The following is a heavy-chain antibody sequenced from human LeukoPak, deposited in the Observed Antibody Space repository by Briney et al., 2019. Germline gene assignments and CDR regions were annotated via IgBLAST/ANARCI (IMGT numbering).Heavy chain of an antibody. CDR2: MNPNSGNT. D-gene: IGHD3-10*01. Sequence: ASVKVSCKASGYTFTSYDINWVRQATGQRLEWMGWMNPNSGNTGYAQKFQGRVTMTRNTSISTAYMELSSLRSEDTAVYYCARGVSYYYGSVLNWFDPWGQGTLVTVSS. V-gene: IGHV1-8*01. CDR1: GYTFTSYD. J-gene: IGHJ5*02. CDR3: ARGVSYYYGSVLNWFDP.